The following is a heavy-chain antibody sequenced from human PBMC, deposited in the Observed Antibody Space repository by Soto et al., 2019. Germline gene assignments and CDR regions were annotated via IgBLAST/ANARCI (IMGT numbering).Heavy chain of an antibody. D-gene: IGHD3-22*01. CDR2: ISGSSTTI. Sequence: GGSLRLSCAASGFIFSSYSMNWVRQAPGKGLEWVSYISGSSTTIYYADSVKGRFTISRDNAKNSLYLQLNSLRDEDTAVYYCARESGVSSGYWGQGTLVTVSS. CDR1: GFIFSSYS. J-gene: IGHJ4*02. V-gene: IGHV3-48*02. CDR3: ARESGVSSGY.